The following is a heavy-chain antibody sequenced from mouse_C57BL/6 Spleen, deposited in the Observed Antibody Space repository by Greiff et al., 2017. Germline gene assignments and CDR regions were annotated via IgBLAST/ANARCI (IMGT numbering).Heavy chain of an antibody. V-gene: IGHV1-74*01. Sequence: VKLQQPGAELVKPGASVKVSCKASGYTFTSYWMHWVKQRPGQGLEWIGRIHPSDSDTNYNQKFKGKATLTVDKSSSTAYMQLSSLTSEDSAVYYCAIGLQFITTVVATDFDVWGTGTTVTVSS. D-gene: IGHD1-1*01. CDR3: AIGLQFITTVVATDFDV. CDR1: GYTFTSYW. CDR2: IHPSDSDT. J-gene: IGHJ1*03.